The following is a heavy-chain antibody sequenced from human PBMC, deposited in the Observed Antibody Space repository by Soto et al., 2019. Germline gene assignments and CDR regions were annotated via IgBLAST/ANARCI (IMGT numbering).Heavy chain of an antibody. D-gene: IGHD2-2*01. V-gene: IGHV4-30-2*01. CDR2: IYHSGST. Sequence: QLQLQEPGSGLVKPSQTLSLTCAVSGGSISSGGYSWGWIRQPPGKGLEWIGYIYHSGSTYYNPSLKSRVTISVDRSKNQFSLKLSSVTAADTAVYYCARVPDRWGQGTLVTVSS. J-gene: IGHJ5*02. CDR1: GGSISSGGYS. CDR3: ARVPDR.